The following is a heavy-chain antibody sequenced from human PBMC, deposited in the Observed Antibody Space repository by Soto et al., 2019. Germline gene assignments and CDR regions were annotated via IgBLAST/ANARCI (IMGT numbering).Heavy chain of an antibody. V-gene: IGHV4-4*02. D-gene: IGHD2-2*01. CDR2: IYHSGST. Sequence: KSSETLSLTCAVYGGSISSNKWWSWVRQPPGKGLEWIGEIYHSGSTNYNPSLKSRVTISLDKSQNQCSLKLTSVTAADSAVYYCARDDHIVVVPTSLGAMDVWGQGTTVTVSS. CDR3: ARDDHIVVVPTSLGAMDV. CDR1: GGSISSNKW. J-gene: IGHJ6*02.